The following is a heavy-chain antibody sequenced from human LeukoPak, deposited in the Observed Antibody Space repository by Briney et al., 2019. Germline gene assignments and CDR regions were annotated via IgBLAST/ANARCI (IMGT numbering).Heavy chain of an antibody. CDR3: ARADTYYYGSGTMDV. D-gene: IGHD3-10*01. CDR1: GYTFTGYY. J-gene: IGHJ6*02. V-gene: IGHV1-2*02. CDR2: INPNSGGT. Sequence: ASVKVSCKASGYTFTGYYMHWVRQAPGQGLEWMGWINPNSGGTNYAQKFQGRVTMTRDTSISTAYMELSRLRSDDTAVYYCARADTYYYGSGTMDVWGQGTTDTVSS.